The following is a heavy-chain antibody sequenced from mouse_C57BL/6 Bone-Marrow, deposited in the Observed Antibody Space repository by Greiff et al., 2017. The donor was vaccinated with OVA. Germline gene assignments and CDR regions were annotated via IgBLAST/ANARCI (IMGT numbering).Heavy chain of an antibody. D-gene: IGHD1-1*01. V-gene: IGHV2-5*01. CDR1: GFSLTSYG. Sequence: VQLQQSGPGLVQPSQSLSITCTVSGFSLTSYGVHWVRQSPGKGLEWLGVIWRGGSTDYNAAFMSRLSITKDNSKSQVFFKMNSLQADDTAIYYCAKNHYYGSSYGYAMDYWGQGTSVTVSS. CDR2: IWRGGST. J-gene: IGHJ4*01. CDR3: AKNHYYGSSYGYAMDY.